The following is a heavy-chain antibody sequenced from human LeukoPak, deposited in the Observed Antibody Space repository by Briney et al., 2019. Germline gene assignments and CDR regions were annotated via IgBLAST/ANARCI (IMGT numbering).Heavy chain of an antibody. CDR1: GGSFSGYY. CDR2: INHSGST. J-gene: IGHJ4*02. Sequence: PSETLSLTCAVYGGSFSGYYWSWIRQPPGKGLEWIGEINHSGSTNYNPSLKSRVTISVDTSKNQFSLKLSSVTAADTAVYYCAREFLYSYGHFDYWGQGTLVTVSS. D-gene: IGHD5-18*01. CDR3: AREFLYSYGHFDY. V-gene: IGHV4-34*01.